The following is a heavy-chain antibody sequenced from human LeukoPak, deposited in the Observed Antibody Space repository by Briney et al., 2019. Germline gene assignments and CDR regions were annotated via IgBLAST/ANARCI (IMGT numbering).Heavy chain of an antibody. V-gene: IGHV3-30-3*01. D-gene: IGHD2-15*01. CDR3: ARMGYCSGGSCYLDAFDI. J-gene: IGHJ3*02. Sequence: GRSLRLSCAASGFTFSSYAMHWVRQAPGKGLEWVAVISYVGSNKYYADSVKGRFTISRDNSKNTLYLQMNSLRAEDTAVYYCARMGYCSGGSCYLDAFDIWGQGTMVTVSS. CDR1: GFTFSSYA. CDR2: ISYVGSNK.